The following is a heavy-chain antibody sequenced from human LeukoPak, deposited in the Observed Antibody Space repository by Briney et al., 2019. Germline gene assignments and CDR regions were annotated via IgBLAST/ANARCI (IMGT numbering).Heavy chain of an antibody. CDR3: ARVKGQQLVRWYYYYYGMDV. J-gene: IGHJ6*02. CDR2: INSDGSST. CDR1: GFTFSNYA. Sequence: GGSLRLSCSASGFTFSNYALHWVRQAPGKGLEYVSAINSDGSSTYSADSVKGRFTISRDNSKNTLHLQMSSLRAEDTAVYYCARVKGQQLVRWYYYYYGMDVWGQGTTVTVSS. V-gene: IGHV3-64D*06. D-gene: IGHD6-13*01.